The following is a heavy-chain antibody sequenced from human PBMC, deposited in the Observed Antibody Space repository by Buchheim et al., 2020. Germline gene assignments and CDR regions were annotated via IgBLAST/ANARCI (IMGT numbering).Heavy chain of an antibody. D-gene: IGHD2-2*03. CDR2: ISGKNGNR. J-gene: IGHJ4*02. Sequence: QVQLVQSGAEVKKPGASVKVSCKASGYTFSSYGISWVRQAPGQGLEWMGWISGKNGNRKYAQKIQGRLTMTTDTSTSTAYMELRSLRSDDTAVYYCARDEMWELDTVVIPGAMAFDCWGQGT. V-gene: IGHV1-18*04. CDR1: GYTFSSYG. CDR3: ARDEMWELDTVVIPGAMAFDC.